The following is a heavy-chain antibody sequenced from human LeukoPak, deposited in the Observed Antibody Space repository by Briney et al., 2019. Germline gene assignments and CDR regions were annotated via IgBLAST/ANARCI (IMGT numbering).Heavy chain of an antibody. J-gene: IGHJ6*03. Sequence: ASVKVSCKASGYTFTSYGISWVRQAPGQGLEWMGWISAYNGNTNYAQKLQGRVTMTTDTSTSTAYMELSSLRSEDTAVYYCATFTGIYYDSSGYRYYYYYADVWGKGTTVTISS. CDR3: ATFTGIYYDSSGYRYYYYYADV. V-gene: IGHV1-18*01. CDR2: ISAYNGNT. CDR1: GYTFTSYG. D-gene: IGHD3-22*01.